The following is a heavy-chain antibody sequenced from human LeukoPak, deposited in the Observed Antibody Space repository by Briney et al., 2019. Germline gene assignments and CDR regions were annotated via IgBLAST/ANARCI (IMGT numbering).Heavy chain of an antibody. D-gene: IGHD6-6*01. Sequence: GGSLRLSCAASGFTFSSYGMHWVRQAPGKGLEWVAVIWYDGSNKYYADSVKGRFTISRDNSKNTLYLQMNSLRAEDTAVYYCARDRPNSSSSTWGQGTLVTVSS. J-gene: IGHJ5*02. CDR3: ARDRPNSSSST. CDR2: IWYDGSNK. CDR1: GFTFSSYG. V-gene: IGHV3-30*19.